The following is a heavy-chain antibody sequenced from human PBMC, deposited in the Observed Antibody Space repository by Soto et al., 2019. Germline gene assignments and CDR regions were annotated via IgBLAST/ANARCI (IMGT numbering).Heavy chain of an antibody. V-gene: IGHV4-61*01. J-gene: IGHJ6*02. CDR3: AREVWFGEFEIQYGMDV. Sequence: QVQLQESGPGLVKPSETLSLTCTVSGGSVSSGSYYWSWIRQPPGKGLEWIGYIYYSGSTNYNPSLTGRVTISVDTYKNQFPLQLSSVTAADTAVYYCAREVWFGEFEIQYGMDVWGQGTTVTVSS. CDR2: IYYSGST. D-gene: IGHD3-10*01. CDR1: GGSVSSGSYY.